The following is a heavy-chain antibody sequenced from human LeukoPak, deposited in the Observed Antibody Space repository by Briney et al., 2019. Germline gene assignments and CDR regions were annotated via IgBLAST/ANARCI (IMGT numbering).Heavy chain of an antibody. CDR2: IYYSGST. CDR3: ARAPTPPDCSSTSCYAYVY. D-gene: IGHD2-2*01. J-gene: IGHJ4*02. V-gene: IGHV4-59*12. Sequence: PSETLSLTCTVSGGSISSYYWSWIRQPPGKGLEWIGYIYYSGSTNYNPSLKSRVTISVDTSKNQFSLKLSSVTAADTAVYYCARAPTPPDCSSTSCYAYVYWGQGTLVTVSS. CDR1: GGSISSYY.